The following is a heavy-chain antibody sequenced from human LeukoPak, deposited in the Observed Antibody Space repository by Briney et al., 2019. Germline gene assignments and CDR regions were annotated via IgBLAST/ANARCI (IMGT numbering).Heavy chain of an antibody. Sequence: PGGSLRLSCAASGFTFSSYSMNWVRQAPGKGLEWVSSISSSSSYIYYADSVKGRFTISRDNAKNSLYLQMNSLRAEDTAVYYCARVHDYGLTNWFDPWGQGTLVTVSS. J-gene: IGHJ5*02. CDR3: ARVHDYGLTNWFDP. V-gene: IGHV3-21*01. CDR1: GFTFSSYS. D-gene: IGHD4-17*01. CDR2: ISSSSSYI.